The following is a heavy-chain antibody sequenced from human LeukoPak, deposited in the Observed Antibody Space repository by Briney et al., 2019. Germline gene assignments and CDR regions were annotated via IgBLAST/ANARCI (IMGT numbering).Heavy chain of an antibody. Sequence: ASVKVSCKASGYTFTGYYMHWVRQAPGQGLEWMGWINPNSGGTNYAQKFQGRVTMTRDTSISTAYMELSRLRSDDTAVYYCASPSLVRGYYYYGMGVWGQGTTVTVSS. J-gene: IGHJ6*02. CDR2: INPNSGGT. V-gene: IGHV1-2*02. CDR1: GYTFTGYY. CDR3: ASPSLVRGYYYYGMGV. D-gene: IGHD3-10*01.